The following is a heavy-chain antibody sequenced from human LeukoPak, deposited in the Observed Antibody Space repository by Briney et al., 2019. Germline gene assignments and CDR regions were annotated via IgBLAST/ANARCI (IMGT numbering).Heavy chain of an antibody. Sequence: SQTLSLTCTVSGGSISSSDHYWSWIRQPPGKGLEWIGSIYYSGSTYYNPSLKSRVTISVDTSKNQFSLKLSSVTAADTAVYYCARPVGSSPRFDPWGQGTLVTVSS. D-gene: IGHD6-13*01. J-gene: IGHJ5*02. CDR3: ARPVGSSPRFDP. V-gene: IGHV4-39*01. CDR2: IYYSGST. CDR1: GGSISSSDHY.